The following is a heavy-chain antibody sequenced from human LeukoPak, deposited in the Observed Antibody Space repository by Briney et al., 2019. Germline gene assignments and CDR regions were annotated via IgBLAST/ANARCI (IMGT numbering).Heavy chain of an antibody. Sequence: GASVKVSCKASGYTFTSYGISWVRQAPGPGLEWMGWISAYHGNTNYAQKLQGRVTMPTDTSTSTAYMELRSLRSDDTAVYYCAREGAVLTGYPSWVDYWGQGTLVTVSS. V-gene: IGHV1-18*01. CDR2: ISAYHGNT. CDR3: AREGAVLTGYPSWVDY. CDR1: GYTFTSYG. J-gene: IGHJ4*02. D-gene: IGHD3-9*01.